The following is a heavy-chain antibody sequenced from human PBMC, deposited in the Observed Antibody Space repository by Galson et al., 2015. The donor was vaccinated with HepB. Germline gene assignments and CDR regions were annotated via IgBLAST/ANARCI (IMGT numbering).Heavy chain of an antibody. V-gene: IGHV3-7*01. CDR2: INQDGSEI. D-gene: IGHD1-26*01. Sequence: SLRLSCAASGFTFSNYWMTWVRQAPGKGLEWVANINQDGSEIYYVDSVKGRFTISRDNAKKSWYLQMNRLRVEDTAVYYCAREVGRSPTTDYWGQGTLVTVSS. CDR1: GFTFSNYW. CDR3: AREVGRSPTTDY. J-gene: IGHJ4*02.